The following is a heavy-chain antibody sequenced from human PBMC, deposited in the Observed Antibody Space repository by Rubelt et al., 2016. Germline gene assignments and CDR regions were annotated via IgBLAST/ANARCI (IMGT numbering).Heavy chain of an antibody. D-gene: IGHD6-19*01. CDR2: ISAYNGNT. CDR3: ARYRAVAGDIDY. CDR1: GYTFTNYG. V-gene: IGHV1-18*01. J-gene: IGHJ4*02. Sequence: LVQSGPEVKKPGASVKVSCKASGYTFTNYGISWVRQAPGQGLEWMGWISAYNGNTNYAQKHKGRITMTTDKSTSTGYRELSGLGYDDTAVYYCARYRAVAGDIDYWGQGTLVTVSS.